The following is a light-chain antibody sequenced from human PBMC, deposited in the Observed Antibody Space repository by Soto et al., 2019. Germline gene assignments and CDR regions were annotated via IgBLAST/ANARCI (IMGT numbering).Light chain of an antibody. V-gene: IGKV3-20*01. Sequence: EIVLTQSPGTLSLSPGERATLSCRASQSLSRNHLGWYFAWYQQNPGQTPRLLIDGTSYRATGIPDRFSVVGSGTDFTLTISRLEPEDFAVYYCQQYGISQPITFGQGTRLEIK. CDR2: GTS. CDR3: QQYGISQPIT. CDR1: QSLSRNH. J-gene: IGKJ5*01.